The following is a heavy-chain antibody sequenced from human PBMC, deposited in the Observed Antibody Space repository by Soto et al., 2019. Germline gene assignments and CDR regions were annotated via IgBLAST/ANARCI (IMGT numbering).Heavy chain of an antibody. CDR1: GGSFSGYY. V-gene: IGHV4-34*01. CDR3: ASTYGDSGFDY. D-gene: IGHD4-17*01. Sequence: PSETLSLTCAVYGGSFSGYYWSWIRQPPGKGLEWIGEINHSGSTNYNPSLKSRVTISVDTSKNQFSLKLSSVTAADTAVYYCASTYGDSGFDYWGQGTLVTVSS. CDR2: INHSGST. J-gene: IGHJ4*02.